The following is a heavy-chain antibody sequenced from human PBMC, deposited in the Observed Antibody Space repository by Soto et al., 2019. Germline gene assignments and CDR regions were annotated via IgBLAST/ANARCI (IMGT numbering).Heavy chain of an antibody. CDR3: ARGGALSTSWYWGDGLDS. CDR2: IIPVFGTP. J-gene: IGHJ4*02. D-gene: IGHD6-13*01. Sequence: QVQLEQSGCEVKKSGSSVKVSCKASGYSFSSHAITWVRQAPGQGLEWMGGIIPVFGTPSYAQKFQGRVTISADKSTNTSSLELRSLRSEDTAVYYCARGGALSTSWYWGDGLDSWGQGTQVTVSS. CDR1: GYSFSSHA. V-gene: IGHV1-69*06.